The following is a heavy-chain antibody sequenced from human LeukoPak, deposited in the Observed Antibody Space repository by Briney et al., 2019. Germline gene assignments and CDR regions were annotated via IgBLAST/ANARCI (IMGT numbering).Heavy chain of an antibody. J-gene: IGHJ6*03. D-gene: IGHD1-26*01. CDR3: ARDPYSGSYGNYYYYFMDV. CDR2: ITSGSSYI. V-gene: IGHV3-21*01. Sequence: GGSLRLSCAASGFTFSNNMNWVRQAPGKGLEWVSSITSGSSYIYYADSVKGRFTISRDNAKNSLYLQMNSLRAEDTAVYYCARDPYSGSYGNYYYYFMDVWGKGTTVTISS. CDR1: GFTFSNN.